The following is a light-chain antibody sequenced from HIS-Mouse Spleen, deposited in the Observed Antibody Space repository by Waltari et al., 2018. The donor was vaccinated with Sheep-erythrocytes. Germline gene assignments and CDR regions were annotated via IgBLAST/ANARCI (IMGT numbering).Light chain of an antibody. CDR2: AAS. J-gene: IGKJ2*01. CDR1: QSIGSY. V-gene: IGKV1-39*01. CDR3: MQGT. Sequence: DIQMTQSPSSLSASVGDRVTITCRASQSIGSYLNWYQQKPGKAPKLLIYAASSLQSGVPDRFSGSGSGTDFTLKISRVEAEDVGVYYCMQGTFGQGTKLEIK.